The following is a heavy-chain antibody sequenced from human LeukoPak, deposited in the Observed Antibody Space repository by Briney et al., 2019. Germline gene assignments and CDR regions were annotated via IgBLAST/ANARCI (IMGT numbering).Heavy chain of an antibody. CDR3: ASQGHHGKIVGTTLSYFYMDV. V-gene: IGHV4-34*01. CDR1: GGSFSGYY. Sequence: SETLSLTCAVYGGSFSGYYWSWLRQPPGKGLEWIGEINHSGSTNYNPSLTSRVTISVDTSKNQFSLKLSSVTAADTAFYYCASQGHHGKIVGTTLSYFYMDVWGKGTTVTVSS. CDR2: INHSGST. D-gene: IGHD1-26*01. J-gene: IGHJ6*03.